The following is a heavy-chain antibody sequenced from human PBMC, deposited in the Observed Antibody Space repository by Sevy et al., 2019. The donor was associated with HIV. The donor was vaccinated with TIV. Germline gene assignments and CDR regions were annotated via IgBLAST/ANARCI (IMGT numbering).Heavy chain of an antibody. CDR3: ARGGSDAFDI. CDR2: IGTVGVT. J-gene: IGHJ3*02. Sequence: GGSLRLSCAASGFTFSSYDMHWVRQASGKGLEWVSAIGTVGVTFYPDSVKGRFTISRENAKNSLYLQMNSLRAGDTAVYYCARGGSDAFDIWGQGTMVTVSS. V-gene: IGHV3-13*01. CDR1: GFTFSSYD. D-gene: IGHD1-1*01.